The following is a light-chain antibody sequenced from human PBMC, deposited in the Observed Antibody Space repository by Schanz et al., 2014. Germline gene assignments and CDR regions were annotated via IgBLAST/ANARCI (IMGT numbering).Light chain of an antibody. CDR2: EGS. J-gene: IGLJ1*01. Sequence: QSVLTQPASVSESPGQSITISCTGTSRDVGKYNLVSRYQQHPGKAPKLMIYEGSQRPPGVSNRFSGSKSGNTASLTISGLQAEDEADYYCCSFAGSSAPLSFGTGTKLTVL. CDR3: CSFAGSSAPLS. V-gene: IGLV2-23*01. CDR1: SRDVGKYNL.